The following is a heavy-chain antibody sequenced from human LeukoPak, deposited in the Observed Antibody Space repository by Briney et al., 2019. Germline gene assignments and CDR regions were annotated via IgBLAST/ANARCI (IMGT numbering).Heavy chain of an antibody. CDR3: ARVVGATYVNWFDP. J-gene: IGHJ5*02. CDR2: IYYSGST. CDR1: GGSISSYY. D-gene: IGHD1-26*01. Sequence: NPSETLSLTCTVSGGSISSYYWSWIRQPPGKGLEWIGYIYYSGSTNYNPSLKSRVTISVDTSKNQFSLKLSSVTAADTAMYYCARVVGATYVNWFDPWGQGTLVTVSS. V-gene: IGHV4-59*08.